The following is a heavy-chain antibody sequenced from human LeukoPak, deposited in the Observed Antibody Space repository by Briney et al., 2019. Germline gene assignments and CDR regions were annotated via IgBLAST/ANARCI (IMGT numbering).Heavy chain of an antibody. CDR1: GGSISSSSYY. CDR3: ARLPETGAMVTRSFDY. J-gene: IGHJ4*02. Sequence: SETLSLTCTVSGGSISSSSYYWGWIGQPPGKGLEWIGSIYYSGSTYYNPSLKSRVTISVDTSKNQFSLKLSSVTAAGTAVYYCARLPETGAMVTRSFDYWGQGTLVTVSS. D-gene: IGHD5-18*01. V-gene: IGHV4-39*01. CDR2: IYYSGST.